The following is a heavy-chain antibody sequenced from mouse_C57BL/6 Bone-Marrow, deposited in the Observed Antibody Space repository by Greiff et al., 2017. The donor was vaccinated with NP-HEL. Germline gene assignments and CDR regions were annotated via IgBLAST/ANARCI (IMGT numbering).Heavy chain of an antibody. D-gene: IGHD6-2*01. CDR2: ISSGGSYT. J-gene: IGHJ3*01. CDR3: AREAGVSFAY. CDR1: GFTFSSYG. Sequence: DVMLVESGGDLVKPGGSLKLSCAASGFTFSSYGMSWVRQTPDKRLEWVATISSGGSYTYYPDSVKGRFTISRDNAKNTLYLQMSSLKSEDTAMYYCAREAGVSFAYWGQGTLVTVSA. V-gene: IGHV5-6*02.